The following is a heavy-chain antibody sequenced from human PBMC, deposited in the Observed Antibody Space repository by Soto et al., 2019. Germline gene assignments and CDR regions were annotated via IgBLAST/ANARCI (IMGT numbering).Heavy chain of an antibody. J-gene: IGHJ6*03. CDR1: GYTFTSYA. Sequence: QVQLVQSGAEVKKPGASVKVSCKASGYTFTSYAMHWVRQAPGQRLEWMGWINAGNGNTKYSQKFQGRVTITRVTSAITAYMELSSLRSEDTAVYFCARGGVILTGSPPGGYYYYMDVWGKGTTVTVSS. CDR3: ARGGVILTGSPPGGYYYYMDV. V-gene: IGHV1-3*01. D-gene: IGHD3-9*01. CDR2: INAGNGNT.